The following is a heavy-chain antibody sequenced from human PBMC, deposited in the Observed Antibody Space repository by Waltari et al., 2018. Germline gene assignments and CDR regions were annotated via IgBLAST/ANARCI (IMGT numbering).Heavy chain of an antibody. J-gene: IGHJ4*02. CDR1: GYTFTASY. CDR2: INPNSGDT. V-gene: IGHV1-2*06. D-gene: IGHD4-17*01. CDR3: TRDDYGDPRLFDY. Sequence: QVHLVQSGAEVKKPGASVKVSCKASGYTFTASYMHWVRQAPGQGPEWMGRINPNSGDTNYSHKFQGRVTMTMDTSISTAYMELSRLKSDDTAVYYCTRDDYGDPRLFDYWGQGTLVTVSS.